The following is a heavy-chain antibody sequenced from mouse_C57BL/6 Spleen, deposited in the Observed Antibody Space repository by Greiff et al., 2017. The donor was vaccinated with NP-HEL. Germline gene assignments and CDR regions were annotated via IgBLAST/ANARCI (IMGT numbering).Heavy chain of an antibody. Sequence: QVQLQQSGAELVRPGTSVKVSCKASGYAFTNYLIEWVKQRPGQGLEWIGVINPGSGGTNYNEKFKGKATLTADKSSSTAYMQLSSLTSEDSAVYFCARDYGSSSNWYFDVWGTGTTVTVSS. V-gene: IGHV1-54*01. CDR1: GYAFTNYL. J-gene: IGHJ1*03. D-gene: IGHD1-1*01. CDR2: INPGSGGT. CDR3: ARDYGSSSNWYFDV.